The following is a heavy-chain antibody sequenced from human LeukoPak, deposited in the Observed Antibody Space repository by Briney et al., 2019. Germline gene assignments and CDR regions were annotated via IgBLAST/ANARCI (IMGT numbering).Heavy chain of an antibody. V-gene: IGHV1-2*02. D-gene: IGHD4-17*01. Sequence: ASVKVSCKASGYTFTGYYMHWVRQAPGQGLGWMGWINPNSGGTNYAQKVQDRVTMTRDRSMSTAYMELSRLRSDETAVYYCARVGTTVTKFDYWGQGTLVTVSS. CDR2: INPNSGGT. CDR3: ARVGTTVTKFDY. J-gene: IGHJ4*02. CDR1: GYTFTGYY.